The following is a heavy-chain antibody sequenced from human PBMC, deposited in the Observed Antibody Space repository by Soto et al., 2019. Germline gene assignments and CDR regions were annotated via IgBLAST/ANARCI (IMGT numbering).Heavy chain of an antibody. CDR1: GGSISTYY. CDR3: ARGGYSYGRDYGMDV. J-gene: IGHJ6*02. CDR2: IYYSGST. Sequence: PSETLSLTCTVSGGSISTYYWSWIRQPPGKELDWIGYIYYSGSTNYNPSLKSRVTISLDTSENQFSLKLTSVTAADTALYYCARGGYSYGRDYGMDVWGQGTTVTVSS. D-gene: IGHD5-18*01. V-gene: IGHV4-59*01.